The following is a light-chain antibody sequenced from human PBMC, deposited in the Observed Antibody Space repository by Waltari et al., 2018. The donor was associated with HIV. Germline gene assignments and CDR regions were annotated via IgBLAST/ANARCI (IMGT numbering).Light chain of an antibody. CDR2: EDT. Sequence: QSALTQPASVSASPGQSLTISCPGSSDDVGCYTYVSWYQQFPGKAPKLLISEDTDRASGISLRFSGSKSANTASLTISGLRPEDEADYFCASFSSTSTYVFGTGTKVTVL. CDR1: SDDVGCYTY. J-gene: IGLJ1*01. V-gene: IGLV2-14*01. CDR3: ASFSSTSTYV.